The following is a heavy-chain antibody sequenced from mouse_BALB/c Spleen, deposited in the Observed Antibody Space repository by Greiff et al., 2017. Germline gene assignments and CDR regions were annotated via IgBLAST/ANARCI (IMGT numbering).Heavy chain of an antibody. J-gene: IGHJ3*01. CDR2: IYPGDGDT. D-gene: IGHD1-1*01. CDR1: GYAFSSYW. Sequence: QVQLKQSGAELVRPGSSVKISCKASGYAFSSYWMNWVKQRPGQGLEWIGQIYPGDGDTNYNGKFKGKATLTADKSSSTAYMQLSSLTSEDSAVYFCAMGFLLPAWFAYWGQGTLVTVSA. V-gene: IGHV1-80*01. CDR3: AMGFLLPAWFAY.